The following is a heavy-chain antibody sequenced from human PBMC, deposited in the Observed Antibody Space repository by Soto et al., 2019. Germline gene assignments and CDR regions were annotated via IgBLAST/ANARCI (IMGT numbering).Heavy chain of an antibody. CDR2: ITPIFGTA. CDR3: ARGWGYDSTTYYYAY. J-gene: IGHJ1*01. Sequence: GASVKVSCKASGGTFSSSTISWVRQAPGQGLEWMGGITPIFGTANYAQKFQGRVTITADESTSTAYMELSSLRSEDTALYFCARGWGYDSTTYYYAYWGQGTSVTVSS. V-gene: IGHV1-69*13. D-gene: IGHD3-22*01. CDR1: GGTFSSST.